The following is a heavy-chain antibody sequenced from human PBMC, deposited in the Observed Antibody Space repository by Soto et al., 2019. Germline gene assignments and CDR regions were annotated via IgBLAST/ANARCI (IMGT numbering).Heavy chain of an antibody. D-gene: IGHD3-22*01. J-gene: IGHJ4*02. V-gene: IGHV4-59*01. Sequence: SETLSLTSTVSGDSISSYYWSWIRQPPGKGPEWIAYIYYSGATNYNPSLSSRVTISVDTSKNQFSLRLSSVTAADTAVYYCASGYYFDYLGQGTLVTVSS. CDR1: GDSISSYY. CDR2: IYYSGAT. CDR3: ASGYYFDY.